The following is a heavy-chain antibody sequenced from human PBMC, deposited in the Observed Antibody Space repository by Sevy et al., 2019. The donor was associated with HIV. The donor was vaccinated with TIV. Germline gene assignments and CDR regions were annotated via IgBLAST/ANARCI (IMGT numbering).Heavy chain of an antibody. CDR1: GDSVSSNSAA. Sequence: SQTLSLTCAISGDSVSSNSAAWNWIRQSPSRGLEWLGRTYYRSKWYNDYAVSVKSRITINPDTSKNHFSLQLNSVTPEATAVYYCASEGGSYCSSTSCYRGGLFAAAVDYWGQGTLVTVSS. CDR2: TYYRSKWYN. V-gene: IGHV6-1*01. CDR3: ASEGGSYCSSTSCYRGGLFAAAVDY. D-gene: IGHD2-2*02. J-gene: IGHJ4*02.